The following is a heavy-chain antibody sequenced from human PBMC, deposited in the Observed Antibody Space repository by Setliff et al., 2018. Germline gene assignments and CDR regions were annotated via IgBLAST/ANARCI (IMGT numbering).Heavy chain of an antibody. D-gene: IGHD3-10*01. CDR1: GESFSNNY. V-gene: IGHV4-34*01. CDR2: SNHGGST. CDR3: ARLSWDGLRYYGLDV. J-gene: IGHJ6*02. Sequence: PSETLSLTCSVYGESFSNNYWSWIRQSPGRGLEWIGESNHGGSTSYNPSLKSRLTMSVDTSKNQFSLKLTSVTAADTAVYYCARLSWDGLRYYGLDVWGQGATVTVSS.